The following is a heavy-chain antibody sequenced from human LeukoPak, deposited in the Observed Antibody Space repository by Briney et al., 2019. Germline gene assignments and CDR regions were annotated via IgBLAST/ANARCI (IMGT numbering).Heavy chain of an antibody. CDR1: GFTFSSYG. J-gene: IGHJ4*02. Sequence: GGSLRLSCAASGFTFSSYGMNWVRQAPGKGLEWVSYISSGSGTTYYADSVKGRFTISRDNAKNSLYLQMNSLRAEDTAVYYCAKDIYYGSGTYFDYWGQGTLVTVSS. CDR2: ISSGSGTT. V-gene: IGHV3-48*01. D-gene: IGHD3-10*01. CDR3: AKDIYYGSGTYFDY.